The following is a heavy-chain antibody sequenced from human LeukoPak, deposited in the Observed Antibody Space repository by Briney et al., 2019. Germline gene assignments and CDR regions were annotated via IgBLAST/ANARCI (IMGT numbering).Heavy chain of an antibody. Sequence: VKVSCKASGYTFTSYGISWVRQAPGQGLEWMGGIIPIFGTANYAQKFQGRVTITADESTSTAYMELSSLRSEDTAVYYCARWDYGDYEGIDYWGQRTLVTVSS. CDR3: ARWDYGDYEGIDY. D-gene: IGHD4-17*01. CDR1: GYTFTSYG. CDR2: IIPIFGTA. V-gene: IGHV1-69*13. J-gene: IGHJ4*02.